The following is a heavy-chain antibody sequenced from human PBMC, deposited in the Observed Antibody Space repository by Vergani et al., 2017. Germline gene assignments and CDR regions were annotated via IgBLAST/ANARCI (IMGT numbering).Heavy chain of an antibody. V-gene: IGHV3-15*01. D-gene: IGHD3-10*01. J-gene: IGHJ4*02. Sequence: EVQLVESGGGLVKPGGSLRLSCAASGFTFSNAWMSWVRQAPGKGLEWVGRIKSKTDGGTTDYAAPVKGRFTISRDASKNTLYLQMNSLKTEDTAVYYCTTESQSLLWCGELTLTLCDYWGQGTLVTVSS. CDR3: TTESQSLLWCGELTLTLCDY. CDR2: IKSKTDGGTT. CDR1: GFTFSNAW.